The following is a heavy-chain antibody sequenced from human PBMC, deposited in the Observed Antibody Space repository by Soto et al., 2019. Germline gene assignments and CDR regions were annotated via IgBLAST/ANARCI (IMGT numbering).Heavy chain of an antibody. Sequence: PSATLAFTCTVSGGSMNSHFWSLIRQPAGKGLEWIGHVHISGLTTYNPSLRSRVTLSLDPPKNQLSLKLTSVTAADTAVYYCARINGGSPDFWGQGTLVTVSS. CDR3: ARINGGSPDF. V-gene: IGHV4-4*07. CDR2: VHISGLT. CDR1: GGSMNSHF. D-gene: IGHD2-15*01. J-gene: IGHJ4*02.